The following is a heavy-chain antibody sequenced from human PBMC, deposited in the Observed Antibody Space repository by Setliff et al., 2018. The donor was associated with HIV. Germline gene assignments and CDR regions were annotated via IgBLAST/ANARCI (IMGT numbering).Heavy chain of an antibody. D-gene: IGHD5-18*01. V-gene: IGHV6-1*01. CDR2: TYYRSKWYT. CDR3: ARGGITAYYFDH. Sequence: SPTLSLTCAISGDSVSSDSAAWNWIRQSPSRGLEWLARTYYRSKWYTDYAVSVKSRITINPDTSRNQFSLPLSSVIPDYSAVYFCARGGITAYYFDHWAQGTLVTVSS. J-gene: IGHJ4*02. CDR1: GDSVSSDSAA.